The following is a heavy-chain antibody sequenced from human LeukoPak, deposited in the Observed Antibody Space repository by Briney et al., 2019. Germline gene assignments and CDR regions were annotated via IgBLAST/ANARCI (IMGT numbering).Heavy chain of an antibody. CDR1: GFTFRDCD. D-gene: IGHD3-10*01. CDR3: ARAPTYGPGSSFDY. CDR2: ISSSDTTM. Sequence: GGSLRLSCAASGFTFRDCDMTWIRQAPGKGQEWVSYISSSDTTMYNADSVKGRFTISRDNAKNSLYLQMNSLRAEDTAVYYCARAPTYGPGSSFDYWGQGTLVTVSS. V-gene: IGHV3-11*01. J-gene: IGHJ4*02.